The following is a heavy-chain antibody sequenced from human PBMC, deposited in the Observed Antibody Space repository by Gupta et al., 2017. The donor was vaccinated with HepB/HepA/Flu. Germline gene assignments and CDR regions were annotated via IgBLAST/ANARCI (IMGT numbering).Heavy chain of an antibody. CDR3: VRGTNDYPGIDI. J-gene: IGHJ4*02. D-gene: IGHD2-8*01. CDR2: INQDGSEK. V-gene: IGHV3-7*01. CDR1: GFTFNVFW. Sequence: EVQLVESGGGLVPPGGSRRLSCAASGFTFNVFWMNWVRQAPGKGLEWVANINQDGSEKVYVDSVKGRFTTSRDNTKNLAFLQMNSLGADDTAVYYCVRGTNDYPGIDIWGQGTLVTVSS.